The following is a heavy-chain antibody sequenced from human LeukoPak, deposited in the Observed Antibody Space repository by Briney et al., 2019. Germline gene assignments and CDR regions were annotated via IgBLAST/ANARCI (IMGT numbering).Heavy chain of an antibody. V-gene: IGHV1-2*02. Sequence: GASVKVSCKASGYTFTGYYMHWVRQAPGQGLEWMGWIDPNSGGTNYAQKFQGRVTMTRNTSISTAYMELSSLRSEDTAVYYCARGRRDYGGNPQYYWGQGTLVTVSS. J-gene: IGHJ4*02. D-gene: IGHD4-23*01. CDR3: ARGRRDYGGNPQYY. CDR1: GYTFTGYY. CDR2: IDPNSGGT.